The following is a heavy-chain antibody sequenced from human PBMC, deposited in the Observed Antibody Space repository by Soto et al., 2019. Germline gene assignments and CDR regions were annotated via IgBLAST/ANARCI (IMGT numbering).Heavy chain of an antibody. V-gene: IGHV1-18*01. D-gene: IGHD3-9*01. J-gene: IGHJ3*02. CDR1: GYTFTSYG. CDR3: ARGASYDILTGYPTPGAFDI. CDR2: ISAYNGNT. Sequence: QVQLVQSGAEVKKPGASVKVSCKASGYTFTSYGISWVRQAPGQGLELMGWISAYNGNTNYAQKPQGRVTMTTDTTTITAYMELRSLRSDDTAVYYCARGASYDILTGYPTPGAFDIWGQGTMVTVSS.